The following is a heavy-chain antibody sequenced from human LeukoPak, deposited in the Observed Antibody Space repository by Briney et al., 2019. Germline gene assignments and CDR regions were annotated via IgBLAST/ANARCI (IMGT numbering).Heavy chain of an antibody. J-gene: IGHJ3*02. CDR3: ARGPWLPGGTGAFDI. D-gene: IGHD5-12*01. CDR2: IYNSEST. V-gene: IGHV4-59*02. Sequence: SETLSLTCTVSGGSVSSYYWSWIRQPPGKGLEWIGFIYNSESTHYNPSLKSRVTISLDTSKNQFSLKLTSATAADTAVYYCARGPWLPGGTGAFDIWGQGTMVTV. CDR1: GGSVSSYY.